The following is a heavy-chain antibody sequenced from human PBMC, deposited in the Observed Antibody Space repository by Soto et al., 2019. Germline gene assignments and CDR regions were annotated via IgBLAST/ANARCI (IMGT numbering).Heavy chain of an antibody. J-gene: IGHJ4*02. CDR3: ARVGRLHYFDY. D-gene: IGHD4-17*01. V-gene: IGHV3-30-3*01. CDR2: ISYDGSNK. Sequence: QVQLVESGGGVVQPGRSLRLSCAASGFTFSSYAMHWVRQAPGKGLEWVAVISYDGSNKYYADSVKGRFTISRDNSQNTLFLQMNSLRAEDTAVYSCARVGRLHYFDYWGQGPLVTVSS. CDR1: GFTFSSYA.